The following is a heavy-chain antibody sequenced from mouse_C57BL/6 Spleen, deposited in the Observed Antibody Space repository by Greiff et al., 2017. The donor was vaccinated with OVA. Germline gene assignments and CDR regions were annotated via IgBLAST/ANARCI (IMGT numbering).Heavy chain of an antibody. Sequence: EVQLQQSGAELVRPGASVKLSCTASGFNIKDYYMHWVKQRPEQGLEWIGWIDPENGDTEYASKFQGKATITADTSSNTAYLQLSSLTSEDTAVYYCTLDSSGRFAYWGQGTLVTVSA. D-gene: IGHD3-2*02. CDR1: GFNIKDYY. CDR2: IDPENGDT. V-gene: IGHV14-4*01. CDR3: TLDSSGRFAY. J-gene: IGHJ3*01.